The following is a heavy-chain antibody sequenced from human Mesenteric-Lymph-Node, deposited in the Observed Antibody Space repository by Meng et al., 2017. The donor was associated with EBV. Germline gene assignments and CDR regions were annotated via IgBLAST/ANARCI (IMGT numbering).Heavy chain of an antibody. D-gene: IGHD5-12*01. CDR2: INGDGSTT. V-gene: IGHV3-74*01. CDR1: GFTFSSHG. CDR3: AREQYSGYSPFDY. Sequence: EVQLVESGGGLVQPGGSPSLACAASGFTFSSHGIQWVRQAPGKGLVWVSRINGDGSTTSYADSVKGRFTISRDNAKNTVFLQMNSLRAEDTAVYYCAREQYSGYSPFDYWGQGNLVTVAS. J-gene: IGHJ4*02.